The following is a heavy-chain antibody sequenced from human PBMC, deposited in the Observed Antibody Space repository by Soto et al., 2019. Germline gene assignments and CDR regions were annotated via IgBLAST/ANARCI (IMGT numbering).Heavy chain of an antibody. D-gene: IGHD6-19*01. CDR3: AKPARYTSGWYVF. J-gene: IGHJ4*02. Sequence: EVQLLESGGGLVQPGGSLTLSCVASGFTFSSYAMSWVRQAPGKGLEWVSGISGSGDNTYYADSVKGRFTISRDNSKNTLYLQMNSLRAEDTAVYYCAKPARYTSGWYVFWGQGSLVTVSS. V-gene: IGHV3-23*01. CDR2: ISGSGDNT. CDR1: GFTFSSYA.